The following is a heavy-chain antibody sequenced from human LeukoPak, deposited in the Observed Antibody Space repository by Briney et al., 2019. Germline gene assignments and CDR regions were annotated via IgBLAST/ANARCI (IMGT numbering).Heavy chain of an antibody. Sequence: TGGSLRLSCAASGFTFSSYRMNWVRQAPGKGLEWVSSISSSSSYTYYADSVKGRFTISRDNAKNSLYLQMNSLRAEDTAVYYCARYDGGSGPFDYWGQGTLVTVSS. CDR1: GFTFSSYR. CDR3: ARYDGGSGPFDY. V-gene: IGHV3-21*04. J-gene: IGHJ4*02. D-gene: IGHD3-10*01. CDR2: ISSSSSYT.